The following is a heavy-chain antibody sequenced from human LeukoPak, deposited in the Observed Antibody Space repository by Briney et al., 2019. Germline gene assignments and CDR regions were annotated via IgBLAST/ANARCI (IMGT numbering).Heavy chain of an antibody. CDR1: GFTVSSNY. J-gene: IGHJ4*02. V-gene: IGHV3-53*01. Sequence: SGGSLRLSCAASGFTVSSNYMSWVRQAPGKGLEWVSVIYSGGSTYYADSVKGRFTISRDNSKNTLYLQMNSLRAEDTAVYYCARGPYCSSTSCQFDYWGQGTLVTVSS. CDR2: IYSGGST. CDR3: ARGPYCSSTSCQFDY. D-gene: IGHD2-2*01.